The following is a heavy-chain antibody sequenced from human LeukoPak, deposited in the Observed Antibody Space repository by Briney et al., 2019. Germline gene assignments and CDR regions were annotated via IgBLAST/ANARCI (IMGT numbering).Heavy chain of an antibody. V-gene: IGHV3-23*01. D-gene: IGHD2-2*01. CDR2: ISGSGGST. CDR3: VKGGLGCSRTSSFDY. Sequence: GGSLRLSCAASGFTFSSDAMSWVRQAPGKGLEWVSAISGSGGSTYYADSVKGRFTISRDNSKNTLYLQMNSLRAEDTAVYYCVKGGLGCSRTSSFDYWGQGTLVTVSS. J-gene: IGHJ4*02. CDR1: GFTFSSDA.